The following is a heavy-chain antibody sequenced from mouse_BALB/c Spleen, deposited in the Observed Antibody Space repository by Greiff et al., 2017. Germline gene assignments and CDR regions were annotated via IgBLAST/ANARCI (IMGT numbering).Heavy chain of an antibody. Sequence: VQVVESGPGLVAPSQSLSITCTVSGFSLTSYGVHWVRQPPGKGLEWLGVIWAGGSTNYNSALMSRLSISKDNSKSQVFLKMNSLQTDDTAMYYCARQFPNYYGSSYWFAYWGQGTLVTVSA. D-gene: IGHD1-1*01. J-gene: IGHJ3*01. V-gene: IGHV2-9*02. CDR3: ARQFPNYYGSSYWFAY. CDR2: IWAGGST. CDR1: GFSLTSYG.